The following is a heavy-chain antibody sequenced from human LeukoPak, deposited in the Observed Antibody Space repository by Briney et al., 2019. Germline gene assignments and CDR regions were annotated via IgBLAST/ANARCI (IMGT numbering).Heavy chain of an antibody. Sequence: SETLSLTCAVYGGSFSGYYWSWIRQPPGKGLEWIGEINHSGSTNYNPSLKSRVTISVDTSKNQFSLMLSSVTAADTAVYYCARGRGYSSSWYYYYGMDVWGQGTTVTVSS. CDR2: INHSGST. CDR1: GGSFSGYY. V-gene: IGHV4-34*01. J-gene: IGHJ6*02. D-gene: IGHD6-13*01. CDR3: ARGRGYSSSWYYYYGMDV.